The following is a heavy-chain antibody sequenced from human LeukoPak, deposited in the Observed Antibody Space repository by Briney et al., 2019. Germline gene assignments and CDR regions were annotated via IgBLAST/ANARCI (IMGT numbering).Heavy chain of an antibody. CDR2: IYDSGTT. V-gene: IGHV4-59*01. Sequence: PSETLSLTCTVSGGSFGNYYWSWIQQPPGKGLEWIGYIYDSGTTNYNPSLKSRVTISVDTATNQFSLKLRSVTAADTAVYYCARDFSAAFDIWGQGTMVTVSS. D-gene: IGHD2/OR15-2a*01. J-gene: IGHJ3*02. CDR3: ARDFSAAFDI. CDR1: GGSFGNYY.